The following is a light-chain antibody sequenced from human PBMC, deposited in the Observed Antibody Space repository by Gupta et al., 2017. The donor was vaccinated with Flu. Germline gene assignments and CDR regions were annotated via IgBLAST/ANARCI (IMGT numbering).Light chain of an antibody. J-gene: IGKJ4*01. CDR1: QDIRNT. CDR2: NVS. Sequence: AIQITQSPSSQSASVGDRVTITFRASQDIRNTLGWYQQKPGKAPKLLMYNVSTLQSGVPSRFSGSGSGTEFTLTISSLQPEDLATYYCLHDYNYPLTFGGGTKVEIK. V-gene: IGKV1-6*01. CDR3: LHDYNYPLT.